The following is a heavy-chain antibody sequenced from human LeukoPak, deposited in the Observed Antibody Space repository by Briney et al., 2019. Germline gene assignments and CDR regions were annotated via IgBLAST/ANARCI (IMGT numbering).Heavy chain of an antibody. V-gene: IGHV3-7*01. CDR3: AREAAEGYFDL. Sequence: GGSLRLSCAASGFTFDHYAMSWVRQAPGKGLEWVANIKQDGSEKYYVDSVKGRFTISRDNAKNSLYLQMNSLRAEDTAVYYCAREAAEGYFDLWGRGTLVTVSS. CDR2: IKQDGSEK. CDR1: GFTFDHYA. D-gene: IGHD2-15*01. J-gene: IGHJ2*01.